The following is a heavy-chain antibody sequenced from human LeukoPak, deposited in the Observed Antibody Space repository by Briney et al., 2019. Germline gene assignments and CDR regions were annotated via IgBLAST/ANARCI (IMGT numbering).Heavy chain of an antibody. V-gene: IGHV1-2*02. CDR1: GYTFTGYY. CDR2: INPNSGGT. J-gene: IGHJ6*03. D-gene: IGHD6-13*01. CDR3: ARDPTRAAAGTYYYYYYYMDV. Sequence: GASVKVSCKASGYTFTGYYMHWVRQAPGQGLEWMGWINPNSGGTNYAQKFQGRVTITRDTSISTAYMELSWLRSDDTAVYYCARDPTRAAAGTYYYYYYYMDVWGKGTTVTVSS.